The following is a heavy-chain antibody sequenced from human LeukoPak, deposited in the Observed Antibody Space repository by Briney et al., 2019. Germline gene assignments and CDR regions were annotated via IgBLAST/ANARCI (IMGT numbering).Heavy chain of an antibody. V-gene: IGHV4-4*09. Sequence: PSETLSLTCTVSGGSISGNYWSWIRQPPGQGLEWIAYIHSSGYTNYNPSLKSRVTISVDTSNNQFSLKVTSVTAADTAMYYCTKRQGPTSGSYDYFDPWGQGALVTVS. J-gene: IGHJ5*02. CDR2: IHSSGYT. D-gene: IGHD1-26*01. CDR1: GGSISGNY. CDR3: TKRQGPTSGSYDYFDP.